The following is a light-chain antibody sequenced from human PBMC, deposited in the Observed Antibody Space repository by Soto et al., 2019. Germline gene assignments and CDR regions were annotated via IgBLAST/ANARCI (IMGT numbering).Light chain of an antibody. CDR1: SSDVGGYNY. CDR3: CSYAGSYTFV. J-gene: IGLJ1*01. CDR2: DVS. V-gene: IGLV2-11*01. Sequence: QSALTRPRSVSGSPGQSVTISCTGTSSDVGGYNYVSWYQQHPGKAPKLMIYDVSKRPSGVPDRFSGSKSGNTASLTISGIQADDGADYYCCSYAGSYTFVFGSGTKVTV.